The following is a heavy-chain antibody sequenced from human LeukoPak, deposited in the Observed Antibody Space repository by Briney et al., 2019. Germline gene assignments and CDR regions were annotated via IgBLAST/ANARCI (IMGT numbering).Heavy chain of an antibody. CDR3: AREAVWFDY. V-gene: IGHV1-3*01. J-gene: IGHJ4*02. CDR2: INAGNGNT. CDR1: GYTFTSYS. D-gene: IGHD3-16*01. Sequence: ASVKVSCKASGYTFTSYSVHWVRQAPGQRLEWMGWINAGNGNTKYSQKFQGRVTITREKSASTAYMELSSQRAEDTAVYYCAREAVWFDYWGQGTLVTVSS.